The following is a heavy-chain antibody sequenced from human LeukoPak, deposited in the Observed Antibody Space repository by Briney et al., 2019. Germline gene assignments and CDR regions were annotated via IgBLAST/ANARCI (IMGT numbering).Heavy chain of an antibody. D-gene: IGHD6-19*01. CDR2: IIPIFGTA. V-gene: IGHV1-69*13. CDR1: GGTFSSYA. CDR3: ARVDGKQWLVLQGWFDP. J-gene: IGHJ5*02. Sequence: GASVKVSCKASGGTFSSYAISWVRQAPGQGLEWMGGIIPIFGTANYAQKFQGRVTITADESTSTAYMELSSLRSEDTAVYYCARVDGKQWLVLQGWFDPWGQGTLVTVSS.